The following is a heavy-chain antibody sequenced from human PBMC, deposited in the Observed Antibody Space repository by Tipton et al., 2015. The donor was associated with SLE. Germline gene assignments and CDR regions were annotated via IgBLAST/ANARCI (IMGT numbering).Heavy chain of an antibody. CDR1: GGSVSSGSYY. CDR2: IYYSGST. Sequence: TLSLTCTVSGGSVSSGSYYWSWIRQPPGKGLEWIGYIYYSGSTNYNPSLKSRVTISVDTSKNQFSLKLSSVTAADTAVYYCARGLGVVVAVAFDIWGQGTMVTVSS. D-gene: IGHD2-15*01. V-gene: IGHV4-61*01. J-gene: IGHJ3*02. CDR3: ARGLGVVVAVAFDI.